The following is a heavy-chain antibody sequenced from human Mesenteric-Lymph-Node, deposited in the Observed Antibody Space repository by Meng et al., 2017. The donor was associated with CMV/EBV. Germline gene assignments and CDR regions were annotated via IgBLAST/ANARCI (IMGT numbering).Heavy chain of an antibody. D-gene: IGHD4-23*01. CDR2: IDNGGST. J-gene: IGHJ4*02. V-gene: IGHV3-66*01. Sequence: EAAGFTVSDNHVGWVRQAPGKGLQWVSVIDNGGSTYYADSVTGRFTISRDNSKNTVYLQMNSLRVEDTAVYFCAREGIYGGNSAFDHWGQGTLVTVSS. CDR3: AREGIYGGNSAFDH. CDR1: GFTVSDNH.